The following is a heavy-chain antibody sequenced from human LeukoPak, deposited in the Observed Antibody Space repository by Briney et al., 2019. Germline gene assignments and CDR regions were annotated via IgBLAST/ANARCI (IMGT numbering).Heavy chain of an antibody. J-gene: IGHJ4*02. D-gene: IGHD7-27*01. CDR3: ARDGDTTSKVDY. V-gene: IGHV3-11*01. Sequence: GGSLRLSCAASEFTFSDYYMSWIRQAPGKGLEWISYITRSGGFYADSVKGRFTISRDNAKNSLYLQMNSLRVEDTAVYYCARDGDTTSKVDYLGQGTLVTVSS. CDR2: ITRSGG. CDR1: EFTFSDYY.